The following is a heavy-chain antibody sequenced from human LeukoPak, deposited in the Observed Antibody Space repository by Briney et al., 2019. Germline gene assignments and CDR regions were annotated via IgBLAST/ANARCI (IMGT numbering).Heavy chain of an antibody. Sequence: ASVKVSCKVSGYTLTELSMHWVRQAPGKGLEWMGGFDPEDGETIYAQKFQGRVTITADKSTSTAYMELSSLRSEDTAVYYCARGSQGGGDSSGYYYVSYFDYWGQGTLVTVSS. V-gene: IGHV1-24*01. CDR1: GYTLTELS. CDR2: FDPEDGET. CDR3: ARGSQGGGDSSGYYYVSYFDY. D-gene: IGHD3-22*01. J-gene: IGHJ4*02.